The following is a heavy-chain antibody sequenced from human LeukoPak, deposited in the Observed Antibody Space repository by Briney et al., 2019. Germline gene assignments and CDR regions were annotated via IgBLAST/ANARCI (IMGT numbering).Heavy chain of an antibody. CDR2: ISGDGNTI. CDR3: ARGGAQGMDV. J-gene: IGHJ6*02. CDR1: GFTFSGYY. Sequence: GGSLRLTCAASGFTFSGYYMTWIRQAPGKGLEWVSYISGDGNTIDYADAVKGRFTISRDNAKNSLHLQMNSLRAEDTALYYCARGGAQGMDVWGQGTTVTVS. V-gene: IGHV3-11*01. D-gene: IGHD1-26*01.